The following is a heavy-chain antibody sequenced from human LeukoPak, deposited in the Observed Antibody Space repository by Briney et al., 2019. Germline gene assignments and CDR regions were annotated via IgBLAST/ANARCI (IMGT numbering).Heavy chain of an antibody. CDR1: GGSFSGYY. CDR2: INHSGST. J-gene: IGHJ5*02. CDR3: ARQRIQQWLNWFDP. Sequence: PSETLSLTCAVYGGSFSGYYWSWIRQPPGKGLEWIGEINHSGSTYYNPSLKSRVTISVDTSKNQFSLKLSSVTAADTAVYYCARQRIQQWLNWFDPWGQGTLVTVSS. D-gene: IGHD6-19*01. V-gene: IGHV4-34*01.